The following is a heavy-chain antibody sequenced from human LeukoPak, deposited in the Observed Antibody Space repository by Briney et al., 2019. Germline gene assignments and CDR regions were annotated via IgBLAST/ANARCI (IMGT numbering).Heavy chain of an antibody. CDR3: ARQLTAYDGGY. CDR1: RFTFNSYG. V-gene: IGHV3-48*01. CDR2: ISSSSSTI. J-gene: IGHJ4*02. Sequence: GGSLRLSYAASRFTFNSYGMNWVRQAPGKGLEWVSYISSSSSTIYYADSVKGRFTISRDNAKNSLYLQMNSLRADDTAVYYCARQLTAYDGGYWGQGTLVTVSS. D-gene: IGHD1-14*01.